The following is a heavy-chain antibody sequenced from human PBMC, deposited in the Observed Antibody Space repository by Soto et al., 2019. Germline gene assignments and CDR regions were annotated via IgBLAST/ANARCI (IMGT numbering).Heavy chain of an antibody. CDR2: ISYDGSNK. J-gene: IGHJ4*02. Sequence: GVSLRLSCAASVFTFSSYAMHWVRQAPGKGLEWVAVISYDGSNKYYADFVKGRFTISRDNSKNTLYLQMNSLRAEDTAVYYCARDPQQWLNDYWGQGTLVTVSS. V-gene: IGHV3-30-3*01. CDR1: VFTFSSYA. CDR3: ARDPQQWLNDY. D-gene: IGHD6-19*01.